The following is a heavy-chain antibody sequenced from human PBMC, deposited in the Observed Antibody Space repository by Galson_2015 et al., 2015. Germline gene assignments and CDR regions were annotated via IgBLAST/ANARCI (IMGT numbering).Heavy chain of an antibody. Sequence: SLRLSCAASGFTFDDYAMYWVRQAPGKGLEWVSGISWNSGSIGYADSVKGRFTISRDNAKNSLYLQMNSLRAEDTALYYCAKGQGQWLDYFDYWGQGTLVTVSS. CDR2: ISWNSGSI. CDR1: GFTFDDYA. J-gene: IGHJ4*02. D-gene: IGHD6-19*01. V-gene: IGHV3-9*01. CDR3: AKGQGQWLDYFDY.